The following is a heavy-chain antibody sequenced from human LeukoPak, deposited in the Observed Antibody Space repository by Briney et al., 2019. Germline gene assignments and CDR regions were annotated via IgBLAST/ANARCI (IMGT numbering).Heavy chain of an antibody. D-gene: IGHD2-8*01. CDR3: ARTNANGLFLY. V-gene: IGHV1-18*01. J-gene: IGHJ4*02. Sequence: RASVKVSCKACGYTFTSYGISWVRQAPGQGLEWMGWISAYNGNTNYAQKLQGRVTMTTDTSTSTAYMELRSLRSDDTAVYYCARTNANGLFLYWGQGTLVTVSS. CDR2: ISAYNGNT. CDR1: GYTFTSYG.